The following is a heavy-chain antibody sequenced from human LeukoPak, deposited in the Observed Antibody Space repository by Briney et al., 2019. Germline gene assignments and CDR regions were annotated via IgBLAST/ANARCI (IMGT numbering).Heavy chain of an antibody. V-gene: IGHV4-59*01. CDR3: ARAEGSGSYYNAYFDY. J-gene: IGHJ4*02. CDR2: IYYSGST. Sequence: SETLSLTCTVSGGSISSYYWSWIRQHPGKGLEWIGYIYYSGSTNYNPSLKSRVTISVDTSKNQFSLKLSSVTAADTAVYYCARAEGSGSYYNAYFDYWGQGTLVTVSS. CDR1: GGSISSYY. D-gene: IGHD3-10*01.